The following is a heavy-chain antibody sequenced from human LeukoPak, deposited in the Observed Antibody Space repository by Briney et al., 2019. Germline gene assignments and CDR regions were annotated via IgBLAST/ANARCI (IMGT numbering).Heavy chain of an antibody. J-gene: IGHJ4*02. V-gene: IGHV4-39*01. Sequence: SETLSLTCTVSGASISSSSYYWGWIRQPPGKGLEWIGSIYYSGSTYYNPSLKSRVTISVDTSKNQFSLKLSSVTAADTAVYYCARHSFGDYYDSSGYYYGEYYFDYWGQGTLVTVSS. CDR3: ARHSFGDYYDSSGYYYGEYYFDY. CDR2: IYYSGST. D-gene: IGHD3-22*01. CDR1: GASISSSSYY.